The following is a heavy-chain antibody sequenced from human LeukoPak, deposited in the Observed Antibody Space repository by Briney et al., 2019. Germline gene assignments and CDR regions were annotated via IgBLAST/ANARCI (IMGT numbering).Heavy chain of an antibody. CDR1: GFTFSSYG. D-gene: IGHD6-19*01. CDR3: AKVGPRSSGWYYLDY. Sequence: GRSLRLSCAASGFTFSSYGMHWVRQAPGKGLEWVAVIWYDGSNKYYADSVRGRFTISRDNSKNTLYLQMNSLRAEDTAVYYCAKVGPRSSGWYYLDYWGQGTLVTVSS. V-gene: IGHV3-33*06. J-gene: IGHJ4*02. CDR2: IWYDGSNK.